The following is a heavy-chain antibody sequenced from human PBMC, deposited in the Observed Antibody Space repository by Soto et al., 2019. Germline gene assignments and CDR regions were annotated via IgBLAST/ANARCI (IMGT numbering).Heavy chain of an antibody. CDR2: ISAYNGNT. CDR1: GYTFTSYG. V-gene: IGHV1-18*04. CDR3: ARGGNTEVVTAIRDYGRFDP. Sequence: QVQLVQSGAEVKKPGASVKVSCKASGYTFTSYGISWVRQAPGQGLEWMGWISAYNGNTNYAQKLQGRVTMTTDTSTSTAYMELRSLRSDDTAVYYCARGGNTEVVTAIRDYGRFDPWGQGTLVTVSS. J-gene: IGHJ5*02. D-gene: IGHD2-21*02.